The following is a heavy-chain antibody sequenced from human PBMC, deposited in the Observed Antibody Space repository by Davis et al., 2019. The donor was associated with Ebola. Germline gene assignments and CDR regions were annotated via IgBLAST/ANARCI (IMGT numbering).Heavy chain of an antibody. Sequence: MPSETLSLTCAVSGGFVSSGGYSWSWIRQPPGKGLEWIGYYYYTGSTYYNPSLKSRVTISVDTSKNQFSLKLSSVTAADTAVYYCARRSGSYFDYWGQGTLVTVSS. J-gene: IGHJ4*02. CDR1: GGFVSSGGYS. CDR3: ARRSGSYFDY. D-gene: IGHD1-26*01. V-gene: IGHV4-30-2*03. CDR2: YYYTGST.